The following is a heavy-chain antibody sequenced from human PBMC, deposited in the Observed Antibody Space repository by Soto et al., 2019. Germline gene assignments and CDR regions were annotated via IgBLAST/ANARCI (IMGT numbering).Heavy chain of an antibody. J-gene: IGHJ6*02. V-gene: IGHV4-61*08. CDR1: GGSISSGGYY. Sequence: PSETLSLTCTVSGGSISSGGYYWSWIRQPPGKGLERSGYIYYSGITNYNPSLKSRVTISVDTSKNQFSLKLSSVTAAYTAVYYCARYKSNYYYGMDVWGQGTTVTVSS. CDR2: IYYSGIT. CDR3: ARYKSNYYYGMDV. D-gene: IGHD1-20*01.